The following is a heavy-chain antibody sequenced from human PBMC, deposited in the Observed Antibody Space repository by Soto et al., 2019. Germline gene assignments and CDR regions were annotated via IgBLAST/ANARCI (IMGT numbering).Heavy chain of an antibody. J-gene: IGHJ4*02. CDR1: GFTSSSYW. CDR2: INGDGSTT. CDR3: ARPRYDGSGTPFDY. Sequence: QPGGSLRLSCAASGFTSSSYWMHWVRQAPGKGLVWVSRINGDGSTTTYADSVKGRFIISRDNAKNMLYLQMNSLTAEDTAVYYCARPRYDGSGTPFDYWGQGT. V-gene: IGHV3-74*01. D-gene: IGHD3-22*01.